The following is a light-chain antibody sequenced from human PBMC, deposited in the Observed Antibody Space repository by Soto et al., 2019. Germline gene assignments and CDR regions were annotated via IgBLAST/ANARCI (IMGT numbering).Light chain of an antibody. CDR2: GAS. CDR3: QQYGTSPPFT. J-gene: IGKJ2*01. V-gene: IGKV3-20*01. Sequence: IVLTQSPGTLSFSPGERATLSCRATQSVSSTYLAWYQQKPGQAPRVLVYGASNRATGIPDRFSGSGSGTDFTLTISRLEPEDFAVYFCQQYGTSPPFTFGQGTK. CDR1: QSVSSTY.